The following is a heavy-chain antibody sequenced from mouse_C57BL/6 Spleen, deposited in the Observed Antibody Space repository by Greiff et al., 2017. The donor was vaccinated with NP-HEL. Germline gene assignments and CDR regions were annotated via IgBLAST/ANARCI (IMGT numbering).Heavy chain of an antibody. V-gene: IGHV1-53*01. J-gene: IGHJ4*01. Sequence: QVQLKQSGTELVKPGASVKLSCKASGYTFTSYWMHWVKQRPGQGLEWIGNINPSNGGTNYNEKFKSKATLTVDKSSSTAYMQLSSLTSEDSAVYYCARYSNYYYAMDYWGQGTSVTVSS. D-gene: IGHD2-5*01. CDR3: ARYSNYYYAMDY. CDR1: GYTFTSYW. CDR2: INPSNGGT.